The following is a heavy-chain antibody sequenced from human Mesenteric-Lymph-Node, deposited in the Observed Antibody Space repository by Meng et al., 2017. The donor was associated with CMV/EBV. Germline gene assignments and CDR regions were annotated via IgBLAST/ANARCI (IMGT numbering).Heavy chain of an antibody. CDR1: GFTFSSYG. J-gene: IGHJ6*02. CDR2: IWYDGSNK. Sequence: GESLKISCAASGFTFSSYGMHWVRQAPGKGLEWVAVIWYDGSNKYYADSVKGRFTISRDNSKNTLYLQMNSLRAEDTAVNYCAKDLYGMDVWGQGTTVTVSS. CDR3: AKDLYGMDV. V-gene: IGHV3-33*06.